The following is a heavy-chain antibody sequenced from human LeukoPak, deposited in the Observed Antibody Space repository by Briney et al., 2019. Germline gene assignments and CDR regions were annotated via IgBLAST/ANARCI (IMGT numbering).Heavy chain of an antibody. D-gene: IGHD3-16*01. CDR2: IYYSGST. CDR1: GYSISSGYF. J-gene: IGHJ6*03. CDR3: ARVIYDYAREAYYYYYMDV. V-gene: IGHV4-61*01. Sequence: SETLSLTCNVSGYSISSGYFWSWIRPPPGKGLEWIGYIYYSGSTNYNPSLKSRVTISVDTSKNQFSLKLSSVTAADTAVYYCARVIYDYAREAYYYYYMDVWGKGTTVTISS.